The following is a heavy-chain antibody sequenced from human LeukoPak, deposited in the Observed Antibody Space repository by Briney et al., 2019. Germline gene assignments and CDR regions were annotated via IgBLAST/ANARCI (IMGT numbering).Heavy chain of an antibody. D-gene: IGHD3-22*01. CDR1: GYTFTSYD. J-gene: IGHJ6*03. CDR3: ARDQGDYDSSGYSQDHYYYYMDV. CDR2: MNPNSGNT. V-gene: IGHV1-8*01. Sequence: ASVKVSCRASGYTFTSYDINWVRQATGQGLEWMGWMNPNSGNTGYAQKFQGRVTMTRNTSISTAYMELSSLRSEDTAVYYCARDQGDYDSSGYSQDHYYYYMDVWGKGTTVTVSS.